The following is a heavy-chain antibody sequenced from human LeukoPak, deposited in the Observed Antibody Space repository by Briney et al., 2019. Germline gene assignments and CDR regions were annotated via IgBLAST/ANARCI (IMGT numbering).Heavy chain of an antibody. V-gene: IGHV4-39*07. J-gene: IGHJ4*02. D-gene: IGHD6-13*01. CDR2: INHSGST. Sequence: SETLSLTCTVPGGSISSSSYYWSWIRQPPGKGLEWIGEINHSGSTNYNPSLKSRVTISVDTSKNQFSLKLSSVTAADTAVYYCARVAYSSSWYGRDYWGQGTLVTVSS. CDR1: GGSISSSSYY. CDR3: ARVAYSSSWYGRDY.